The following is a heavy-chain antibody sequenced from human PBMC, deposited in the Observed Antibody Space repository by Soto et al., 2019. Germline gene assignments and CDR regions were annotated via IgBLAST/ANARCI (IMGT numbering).Heavy chain of an antibody. CDR1: GVSISSDY. J-gene: IGHJ3*02. CDR2: TSHTGTT. Sequence: QVQLQESGPGLVKPSETLSLTCTVSGVSISSDYWTWIRQSPGKGLEWIAYTSHTGTTDYNPSLKGPVTISLDPSKNPFALKLSSGTAGDTAVYYLARGPPWMDAFDIWGQGTKVTVSP. D-gene: IGHD5-12*01. V-gene: IGHV4-59*01. CDR3: ARGPPWMDAFDI.